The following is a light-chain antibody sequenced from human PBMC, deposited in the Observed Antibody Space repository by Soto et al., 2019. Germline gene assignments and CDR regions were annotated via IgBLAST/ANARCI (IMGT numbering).Light chain of an antibody. CDR2: EVN. Sequence: QSVLTQPASVSGSPGQSITISCTGTSSDFGNYNLVSWYQQHPGKVPKLILFEVNKRPSGVSGRFSGSKSGNTASLTISGLQAEDEADYYCSSYTSSSTVVFGGGTQLTVL. J-gene: IGLJ2*01. CDR1: SSDFGNYNL. CDR3: SSYTSSSTVV. V-gene: IGLV2-14*02.